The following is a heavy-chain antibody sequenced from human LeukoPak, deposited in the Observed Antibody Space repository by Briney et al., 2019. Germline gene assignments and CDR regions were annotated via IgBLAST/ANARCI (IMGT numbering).Heavy chain of an antibody. Sequence: VASVKVSCKASGYTFSSYDINWVRQAPGQGLEWMGRIIPILGIANYAQKFQGRVTITADKSTSTAYMELSSLRSEDTAVYYCATDQYFDLWGRSTLVTVSS. V-gene: IGHV1-69*04. CDR2: IIPILGIA. CDR1: GYTFSSYD. J-gene: IGHJ2*01. CDR3: ATDQYFDL.